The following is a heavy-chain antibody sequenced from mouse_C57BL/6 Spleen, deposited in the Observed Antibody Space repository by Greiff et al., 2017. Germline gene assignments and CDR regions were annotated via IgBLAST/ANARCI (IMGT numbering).Heavy chain of an antibody. CDR2: IDPSDSYT. J-gene: IGHJ1*03. CDR1: GYTFTSSW. D-gene: IGHD1-1*01. V-gene: IGHV1-69*01. Sequence: QVHVKQPGAELVMPGASVKLSCKASGYTFTSSWMHWVKQRPGQGLEWIGEIDPSDSYTKYNQKFKGKSTLTVDKSSSTAYLQLISLTSEDSAVYYCARHYYGSSYRYFDVWGTGTTVTVSS. CDR3: ARHYYGSSYRYFDV.